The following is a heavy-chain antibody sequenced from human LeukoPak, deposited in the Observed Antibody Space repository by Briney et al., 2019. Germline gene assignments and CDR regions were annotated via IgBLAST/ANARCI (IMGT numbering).Heavy chain of an antibody. CDR3: ATTYYYDSSGYPPTRYFDY. D-gene: IGHD3-22*01. V-gene: IGHV4-34*01. J-gene: IGHJ4*02. CDR2: INHSGST. CDR1: GGSFSGYH. Sequence: SETLSLTCAVYGGSFSGYHWSWIRQPPGKGLEWIGEINHSGSTNYNPSLKSRVTISVDTSKNQFSLKLSSVTAADTAVYYCATTYYYDSSGYPPTRYFDYWGQGTLATVSS.